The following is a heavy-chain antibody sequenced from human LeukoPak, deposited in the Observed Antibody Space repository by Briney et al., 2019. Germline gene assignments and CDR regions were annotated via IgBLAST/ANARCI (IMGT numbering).Heavy chain of an antibody. Sequence: GGSLRLSCAASGFTFSSYAMSWVRQAPGKGLEWVSAISGSGGSTYYADSVKGRFTISRDNSKNTLYLQMNSLRAEDTAVYYCAKDGTPHYYGSGSKPGAFDIWGQGTMVTVSS. D-gene: IGHD3-10*01. CDR3: AKDGTPHYYGSGSKPGAFDI. J-gene: IGHJ3*02. V-gene: IGHV3-23*01. CDR2: ISGSGGST. CDR1: GFTFSSYA.